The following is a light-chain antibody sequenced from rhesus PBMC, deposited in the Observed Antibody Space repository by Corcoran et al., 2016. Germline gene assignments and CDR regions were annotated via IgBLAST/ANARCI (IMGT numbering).Light chain of an antibody. V-gene: IGKV1-22*01. CDR2: KAS. CDR1: QSISSW. J-gene: IGKJ2*01. Sequence: DIQMTQSPSSLSASVGDTVTITCRASQSISSWLAWYQPKPGKRPKLLIYKASSLQRGAPSRFSGSGSGTDFTLTISSLQSEDFATYYCPQYSSSPYSFGQGTKVEIK. CDR3: PQYSSSPYS.